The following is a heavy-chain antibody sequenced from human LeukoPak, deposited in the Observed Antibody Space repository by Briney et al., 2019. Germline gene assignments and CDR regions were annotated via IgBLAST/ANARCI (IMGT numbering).Heavy chain of an antibody. J-gene: IGHJ6*03. V-gene: IGHV3-15*01. CDR1: GFTFSNAW. Sequence: GGSLRLSCAASGFTFSNAWMSWVRQAPGKGLEWVGRIKSKTDGGTTDYAAPVKGRFTISRDDLKNTLYLQMNSLKTEDTAVYYCTTGELLLETNYYYYMDVWGKGTTVTVSS. D-gene: IGHD1-26*01. CDR2: IKSKTDGGTT. CDR3: TTGELLLETNYYYYMDV.